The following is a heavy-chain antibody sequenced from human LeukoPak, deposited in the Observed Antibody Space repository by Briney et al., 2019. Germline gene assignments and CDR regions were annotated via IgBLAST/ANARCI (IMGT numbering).Heavy chain of an antibody. V-gene: IGHV3-30*18. Sequence: GSLRLSCAASGFTFSSYGMHWVRQAPGKGLEWVAIMSYDGSNKNYADSVKGRFTISRDNSKNTLFLQMNSLRAEDTAVYYCAKDRHSVVLTGIVDYWGQGTLVTVSS. J-gene: IGHJ4*02. D-gene: IGHD2-21*02. CDR3: AKDRHSVVLTGIVDY. CDR1: GFTFSSYG. CDR2: MSYDGSNK.